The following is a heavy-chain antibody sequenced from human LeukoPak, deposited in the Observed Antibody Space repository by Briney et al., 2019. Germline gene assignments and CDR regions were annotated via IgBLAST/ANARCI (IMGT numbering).Heavy chain of an antibody. CDR2: IYTSGST. J-gene: IGHJ3*02. CDR1: GGSISSGSYY. Sequence: SETLSLTCTVSGGSISSGSYYWSWIRQPAGKGLEWIGRIYTSGSTNYNPSLKSRVTMSVDTSKNQFSLKLSSVTAADTAVYYCARDPTPITIFGVVGPPDAFDIWGQGTMVTVSS. D-gene: IGHD3-3*01. CDR3: ARDPTPITIFGVVGPPDAFDI. V-gene: IGHV4-61*02.